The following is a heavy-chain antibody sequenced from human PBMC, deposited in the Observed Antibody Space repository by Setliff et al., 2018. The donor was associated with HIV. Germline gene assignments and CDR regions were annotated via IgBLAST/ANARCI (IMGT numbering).Heavy chain of an antibody. Sequence: GESLKISCAASGFTFSNAWMSWVRQAPGKGLEWVGHIRSNSDGGTTDYAAPVRGRFTISRDDSKNTLYLQMNSLKTEDTAVYFCTTDVAEKIHYYSDSSGYFYIDYWGQGTLVTVSS. J-gene: IGHJ4*02. D-gene: IGHD3-22*01. CDR2: IRSNSDGGTT. V-gene: IGHV3-15*01. CDR3: TTDVAEKIHYYSDSSGYFYIDY. CDR1: GFTFSNAW.